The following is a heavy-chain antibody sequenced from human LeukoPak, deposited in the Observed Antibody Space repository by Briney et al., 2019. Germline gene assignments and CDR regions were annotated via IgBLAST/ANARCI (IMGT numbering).Heavy chain of an antibody. D-gene: IGHD3-22*01. J-gene: IGHJ1*01. V-gene: IGHV3-21*06. CDR1: GFPFSSYN. Sequence: GGSLRISCAASGFPFSSYNMNWVRQAPGKGLEWVSYITSSSSSIFYADSVKGRFTISRDNAMNSLYLQMNSLRAEDTAVYYCATITSMRVVLISWGQGTLVTVSS. CDR2: ITSSSSSI. CDR3: ATITSMRVVLIS.